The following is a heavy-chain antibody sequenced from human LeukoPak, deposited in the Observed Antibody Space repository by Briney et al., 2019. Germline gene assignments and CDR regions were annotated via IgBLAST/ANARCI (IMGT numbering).Heavy chain of an antibody. D-gene: IGHD5-12*01. CDR2: IIPIFGTA. Sequence: GASVKVSCKASGGTFSSYAISWVRQAPGQGLEWMGGIIPIFGTANYAQKFQGRVTITTDESTSTAYMELSSLRSEDTAVYYCARDKITYSGYDDDDMGGDYWGQGTLVTVSS. CDR3: ARDKITYSGYDDDDMGGDY. V-gene: IGHV1-69*05. CDR1: GGTFSSYA. J-gene: IGHJ4*02.